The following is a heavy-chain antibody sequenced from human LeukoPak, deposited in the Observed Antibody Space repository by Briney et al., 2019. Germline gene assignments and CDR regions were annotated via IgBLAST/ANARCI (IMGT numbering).Heavy chain of an antibody. CDR3: ARGPPDYGDYYFDY. CDR2: INPNSGGT. Sequence: ASVKVSCQASGYTFTGYYMHWVRQAPGQGLEWMGWINPNSGGTNYAQKFQGRVTMTRDTPISTAYMELSRLRSDDTAVYYCARGPPDYGDYYFDYWGQGTLVTVSS. V-gene: IGHV1-2*02. D-gene: IGHD4-17*01. J-gene: IGHJ4*02. CDR1: GYTFTGYY.